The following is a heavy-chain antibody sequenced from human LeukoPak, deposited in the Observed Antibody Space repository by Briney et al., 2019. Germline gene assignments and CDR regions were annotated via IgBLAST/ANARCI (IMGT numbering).Heavy chain of an antibody. CDR1: GYTFTSYY. J-gene: IGHJ4*02. Sequence: ASVTVSCTASGYTFTSYYMHWVRQAPGQGLEWMGIINPSGGSTSYAQKFQGRVTMTRDTSTSTVYMELSSLRSEDTAVYYCARVSSGGDCPFDYWGQGTLVTVSS. CDR3: ARVSSGGDCPFDY. D-gene: IGHD2-21*02. CDR2: INPSGGST. V-gene: IGHV1-46*01.